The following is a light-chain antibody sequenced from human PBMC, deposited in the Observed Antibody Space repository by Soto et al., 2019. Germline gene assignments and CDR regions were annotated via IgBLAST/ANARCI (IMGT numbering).Light chain of an antibody. CDR2: EVI. V-gene: IGLV2-8*01. J-gene: IGLJ2*01. CDR1: SSDIGGYNY. Sequence: SALTQPPSASGSPGQSVTISCTGTSSDIGGYNYVSWYQQHPGKAPRLMIYEVIKRPSEVPERFSGSKSGNTASLTVSGLQADDEADYYCSSYAGGNNLVVFGGGTKLTVL. CDR3: SSYAGGNNLVV.